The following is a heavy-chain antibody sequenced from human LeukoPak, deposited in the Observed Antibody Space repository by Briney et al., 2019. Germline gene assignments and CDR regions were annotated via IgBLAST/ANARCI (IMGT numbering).Heavy chain of an antibody. V-gene: IGHV3-30-3*01. Sequence: GGSLRLSCAASGFTFSSYFMDSVRQAPGKGLEWVADIASDGSHTFYVESVKGRFTISRDNSKNTLYLQMNSLRAEDTAAYFCARERQDNILHSGAFDIWGQGTMVTVSS. J-gene: IGHJ3*02. CDR2: IASDGSHT. D-gene: IGHD2/OR15-2a*01. CDR1: GFTFSSYF. CDR3: ARERQDNILHSGAFDI.